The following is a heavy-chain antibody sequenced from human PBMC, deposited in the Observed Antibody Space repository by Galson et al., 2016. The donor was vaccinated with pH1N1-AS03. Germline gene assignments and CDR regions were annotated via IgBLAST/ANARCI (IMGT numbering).Heavy chain of an antibody. D-gene: IGHD3-10*01. J-gene: IGHJ4*02. V-gene: IGHV1-18*01. CDR1: GYVFGSYR. CDR2: ISVYNGNT. Sequence: SVKVSCKASGYVFGSYRISWVRQAPGQGLEWMGWISVYNGNTNHAQNLQGRVTMSTDTSTTTAYMELRSLTSDGTAVYYCARQTMAHYFDYWGQGTLVTVSS. CDR3: ARQTMAHYFDY.